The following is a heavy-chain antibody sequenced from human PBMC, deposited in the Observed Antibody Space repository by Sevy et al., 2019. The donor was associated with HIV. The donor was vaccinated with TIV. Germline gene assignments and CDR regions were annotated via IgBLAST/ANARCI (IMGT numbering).Heavy chain of an antibody. D-gene: IGHD6-13*01. CDR1: GFTFSSYA. CDR2: IRGSGGTT. J-gene: IGHJ4*02. V-gene: IGHV3-23*01. CDR3: AKSGRYTSSWSVDYFDY. Sequence: GGSLRLSCAASGFTFSSYAVSWVRQAPGKGLEWVSAIRGSGGTTYYAESVKGRLTISRDNCKNTLYLQMNSLRAEDTPVYYCAKSGRYTSSWSVDYFDYWGQGTVVTVSS.